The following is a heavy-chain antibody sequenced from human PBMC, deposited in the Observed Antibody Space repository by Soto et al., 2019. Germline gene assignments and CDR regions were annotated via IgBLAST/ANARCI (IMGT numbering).Heavy chain of an antibody. CDR3: AKDPNGDYLGAFDC. V-gene: IGHV3-23*01. J-gene: IGHJ3*01. CDR2: ISASGGGT. CDR1: GFTFGNYV. Sequence: QMLESGGGLVQPGGSLRLSCAASGFTFGNYVVTWVRQAPGRGLEWVSAISASGGGTFYADSVRGRFTISRDNYKNTLYLEMNSLRAEDTALYFCAKDPNGDYLGAFDCSGRGTMVIVSS. D-gene: IGHD4-17*01.